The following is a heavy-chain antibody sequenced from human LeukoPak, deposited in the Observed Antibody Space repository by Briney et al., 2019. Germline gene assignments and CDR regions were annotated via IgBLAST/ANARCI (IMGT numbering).Heavy chain of an antibody. V-gene: IGHV4-39*01. CDR1: GGSISSSSYY. CDR2: IYYSGST. Sequence: SETLSLTCTVSGGSISSSSYYWGWIRQPPGKGLEWIGSIYYSGSTYYNPSLKSRVTISVDTSKNQFSLKLSSVTAADTAVYSCAREVGPVTSHRIDSWGQGSLVTVSS. D-gene: IGHD1-26*01. CDR3: AREVGPVTSHRIDS. J-gene: IGHJ4*02.